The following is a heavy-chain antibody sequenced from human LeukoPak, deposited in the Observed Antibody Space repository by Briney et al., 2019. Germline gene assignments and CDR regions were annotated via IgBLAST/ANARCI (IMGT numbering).Heavy chain of an antibody. CDR2: IYSDGVT. Sequence: QAGGSLRLSCAASGFIVNSYAMSWVRQAPGKGLAWVSLIYSDGVTQYADSVKGRFTISRDNSKNTQYLQMNSLRDEDTAVYFCARDRAEGKTWVEFDPWGQGTLVTVSS. V-gene: IGHV3-66*02. J-gene: IGHJ5*02. CDR3: ARDRAEGKTWVEFDP. CDR1: GFIVNSYA.